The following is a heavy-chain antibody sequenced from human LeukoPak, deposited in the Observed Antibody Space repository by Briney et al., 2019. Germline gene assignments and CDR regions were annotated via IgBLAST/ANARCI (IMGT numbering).Heavy chain of an antibody. V-gene: IGHV4-34*01. J-gene: IGHJ4*02. Sequence: SETLSLTCAVYGGSFSGYYWSWIRQPPGKGLEWIGEINHSGSTNYNPSLKSRVTISVDTSKNQFSLKLSSVTAADTAVYFCARVVEWEPKLHGVTFDYLGQGTLVTVSS. CDR2: INHSGST. CDR1: GGSFSGYY. CDR3: ARVVEWEPKLHGVTFDY. D-gene: IGHD1-26*01.